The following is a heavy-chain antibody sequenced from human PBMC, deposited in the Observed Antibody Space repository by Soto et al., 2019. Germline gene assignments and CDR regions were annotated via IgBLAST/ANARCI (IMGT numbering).Heavy chain of an antibody. V-gene: IGHV3-73*01. CDR3: TRDALRLGELSFDY. J-gene: IGHJ4*02. D-gene: IGHD3-16*02. CDR1: GFSFSGSV. CDR2: IRSKANSYAT. Sequence: GGSLRLSCAASGFSFSGSVMHWVRQASGKGLEWVGLIRSKANSYATAYAASVKGRFTFSRDDSKNTVHLQMNSLKTEDTAVYYSTRDALRLGELSFDYSGQGILVTVYS.